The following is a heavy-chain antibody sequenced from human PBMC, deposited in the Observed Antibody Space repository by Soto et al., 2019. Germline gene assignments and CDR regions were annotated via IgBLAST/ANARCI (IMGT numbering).Heavy chain of an antibody. J-gene: IGHJ4*02. D-gene: IGHD5-18*01. V-gene: IGHV4-39*01. CDR1: GGSISSSSYY. Sequence: SETLSLTCTVSGGSISSSSYYWGWIRQPPGKGLEWIGSIYYSGSTYYNPSLKSRVTISVDTSKNQFSLKLSSVTAADAAVYYCARLIRGYSYGYLDYWGQGTLVTVSS. CDR3: ARLIRGYSYGYLDY. CDR2: IYYSGST.